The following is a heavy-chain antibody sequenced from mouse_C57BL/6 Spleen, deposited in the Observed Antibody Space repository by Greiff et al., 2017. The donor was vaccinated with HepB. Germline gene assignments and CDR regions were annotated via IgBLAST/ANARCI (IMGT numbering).Heavy chain of an antibody. CDR1: GYTFTSYW. Sequence: QVQLQQPGAELVRPGSSVKLSCKASGYTFTSYWMHWVKQRPIQGLEWIGNIYPSDSETHYNQKFKDKATLTVDKSSSTAYMQLSSLTSEDSAVYYCARSSNWGFAYWGQGTLVTVSA. CDR3: ARSSNWGFAY. CDR2: IYPSDSET. V-gene: IGHV1-52*01. D-gene: IGHD4-1*01. J-gene: IGHJ3*01.